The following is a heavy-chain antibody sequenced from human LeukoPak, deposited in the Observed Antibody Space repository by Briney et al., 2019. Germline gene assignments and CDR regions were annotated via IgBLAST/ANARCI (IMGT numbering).Heavy chain of an antibody. V-gene: IGHV1-2*02. CDR2: INPNSGGT. Sequence: ASVKVSCKASGYTFTGYYIHWVRQAPGQGLAWMGWINPNSGGTNYAQKFQGRVTMTRDTSISTAYMELSRLRSDDTAVYYCAREDRDDYYYYYGMDVWGQGTTVTVPS. J-gene: IGHJ6*02. CDR3: AREDRDDYYYYYGMDV. CDR1: GYTFTGYY.